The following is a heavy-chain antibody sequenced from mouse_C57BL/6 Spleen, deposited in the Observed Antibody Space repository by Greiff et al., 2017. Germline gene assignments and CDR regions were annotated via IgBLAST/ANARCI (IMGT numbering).Heavy chain of an antibody. V-gene: IGHV1-80*01. D-gene: IGHD2-10*01. CDR3: ARAQAYYGNYDAWFAY. Sequence: QVHVKQPGAELVKPGASVKISCKASGYAFSSYWMNWVKQRPGKGLEWIGQIYPGDGDTNYNGKFKGKATLTADKSSRTAYMQLSSLTSEDSAVYFCARAQAYYGNYDAWFAYWGQGTLVTVSA. J-gene: IGHJ3*01. CDR2: IYPGDGDT. CDR1: GYAFSSYW.